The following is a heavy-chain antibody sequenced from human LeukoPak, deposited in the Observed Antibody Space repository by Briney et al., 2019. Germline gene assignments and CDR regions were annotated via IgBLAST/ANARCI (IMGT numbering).Heavy chain of an antibody. D-gene: IGHD3-22*01. CDR1: GYSISSGYY. J-gene: IGHJ3*02. CDR3: ASTTMIVVVHGAFDI. Sequence: MPSETLSLTCTVSGYSISSGYYWGWIRQPPGKGLEWIGSIYHSGSTYYNPSLKSRVTISVDTSKNQFSLKLSSVTAADTAVYYCASTTMIVVVHGAFDIWGQGTMVTVSS. CDR2: IYHSGST. V-gene: IGHV4-38-2*02.